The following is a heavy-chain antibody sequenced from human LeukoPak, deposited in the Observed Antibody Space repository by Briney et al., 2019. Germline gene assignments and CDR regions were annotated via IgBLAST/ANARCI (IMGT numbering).Heavy chain of an antibody. D-gene: IGHD5/OR15-5a*01. CDR1: GGSISSTAYY. CDR3: ARQVSDYYYHYIDV. V-gene: IGHV4-39*01. CDR2: IYYSETT. Sequence: SETLSLTCTVSGGSISSTAYYWDWIRQPPGKGLEWIGSIYYSETTYYNSSLKSRVTISLNTSKNQFSLRLTSVTAADTAVYYCARQVSDYYYHYIDVWGKGATVTVSS. J-gene: IGHJ6*03.